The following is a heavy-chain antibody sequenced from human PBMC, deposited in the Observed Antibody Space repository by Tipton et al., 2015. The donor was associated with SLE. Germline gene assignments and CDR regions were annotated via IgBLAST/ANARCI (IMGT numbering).Heavy chain of an antibody. CDR2: ISSAGDT. J-gene: IGHJ6*02. V-gene: IGHV3-13*01. D-gene: IGHD4-17*01. CDR3: ARGLRGYYYYGMDV. CDR1: GFSIRTYD. Sequence: LRLSCAASGFSIRTYDMHWVRQTTGKGLEWVSAISSAGDTYYPGSVKGRFTISRDNARNSLYLQMDSLRAGDTAVFYCARGLRGYYYYGMDVWGQGTTVAVPS.